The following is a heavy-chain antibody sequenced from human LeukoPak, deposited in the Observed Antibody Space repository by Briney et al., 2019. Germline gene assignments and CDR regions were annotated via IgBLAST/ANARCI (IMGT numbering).Heavy chain of an antibody. V-gene: IGHV4-59*01. CDR3: ASVQQQLVIY. CDR2: ICYSGST. Sequence: SETLSLTCTVSGGSISSYYWSWIRQPPGKGLEWIGYICYSGSTNYNPSLKSRVTISVDTSKNQFSLKLSSVTAADTAVYYCASVQQQLVIYWGQGTLVTVSS. D-gene: IGHD6-13*01. J-gene: IGHJ4*02. CDR1: GGSISSYY.